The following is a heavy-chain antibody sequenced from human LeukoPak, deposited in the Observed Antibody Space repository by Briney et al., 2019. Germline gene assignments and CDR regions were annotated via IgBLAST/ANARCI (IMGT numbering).Heavy chain of an antibody. D-gene: IGHD2-2*01. J-gene: IGHJ5*02. CDR1: GGSFSGYY. V-gene: IGHV4-34*01. Sequence: SETLSLTCAVYGGSFSGYYWSWIRQPPGKGLEWIGEINHSGSTNYNPSLKSRVTISVDTSKNQFSLKLSSVTAADTAVYYCARWGVLDVVVVPAAISGFDPWGQGTLVTVSS. CDR2: INHSGST. CDR3: ARWGVLDVVVVPAAISGFDP.